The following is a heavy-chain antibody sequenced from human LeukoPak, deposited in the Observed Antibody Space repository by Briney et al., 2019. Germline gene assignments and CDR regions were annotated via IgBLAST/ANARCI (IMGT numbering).Heavy chain of an antibody. Sequence: ASVKVSCKASGYTFINYGLTWVRQAPGQGFEWMGWISAYTGSTNYVQKLQGRVTMPTDPSTSTAYMDLRSLRSDDKAVYYCARTVGATGAFDIWGQGTMVIVSS. J-gene: IGHJ3*02. CDR2: ISAYTGST. CDR1: GYTFINYG. CDR3: ARTVGATGAFDI. D-gene: IGHD1-26*01. V-gene: IGHV1-18*01.